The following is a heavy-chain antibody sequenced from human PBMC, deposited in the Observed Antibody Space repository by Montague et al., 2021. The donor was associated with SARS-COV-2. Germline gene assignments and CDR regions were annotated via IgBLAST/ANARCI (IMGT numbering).Heavy chain of an antibody. CDR2: IYYTGST. D-gene: IGHD3-22*01. Sequence: SETLSLTCTVSGGSISRYYWNWIRQSPGKGLEWIGYIYYTGSTSSNPYLNSRVPISVDTSNNQISLRLSSVTAADTAVYYCARMIVQHAGMDVWGQGTTVTVSS. CDR1: GGSISRYY. J-gene: IGHJ6*02. CDR3: ARMIVQHAGMDV. V-gene: IGHV4-59*01.